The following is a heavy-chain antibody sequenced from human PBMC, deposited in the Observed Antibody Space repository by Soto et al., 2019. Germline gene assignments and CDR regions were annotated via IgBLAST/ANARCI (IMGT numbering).Heavy chain of an antibody. Sequence: SETLSLTCAVYGGSFSGYYWSSIRQPPGKGLEWIGEINHSGSTNYNPSLKSRVTISVDTSKNQFSLKLSSVTAADTAVYYCARVTAWLEYYGSGSRAYGMDVWGQGTTVTVSS. CDR1: GGSFSGYY. J-gene: IGHJ6*02. CDR3: ARVTAWLEYYGSGSRAYGMDV. V-gene: IGHV4-34*01. D-gene: IGHD3-10*01. CDR2: INHSGST.